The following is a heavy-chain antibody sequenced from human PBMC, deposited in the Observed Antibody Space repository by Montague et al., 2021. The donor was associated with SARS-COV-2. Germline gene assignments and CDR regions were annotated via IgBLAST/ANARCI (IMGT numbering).Heavy chain of an antibody. CDR3: ARGCAFDS. Sequence: SETLSLTCTVSGGSTASHYWNWIRQSPGKRPEWIGYVYHYGDTKYNPSLQSRVTISIDTSENQFSLRLNSVTAADTAVYFCARGCAFDSWGQGSLVTVSS. CDR2: VYHYGDT. D-gene: IGHD6-19*01. V-gene: IGHV4-59*08. CDR1: GGSTASHY. J-gene: IGHJ3*01.